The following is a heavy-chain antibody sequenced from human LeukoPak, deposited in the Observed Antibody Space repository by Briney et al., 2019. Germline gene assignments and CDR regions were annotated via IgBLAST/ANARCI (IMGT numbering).Heavy chain of an antibody. CDR3: ARDRIRYGMDV. Sequence: SETLSLTCTVSGVSISSYYWSWIRQPPGKGLEWLGYIYYSGSTNYNPSLKSRVTISVDTSKNQFSLKLSSVTAADTAVYYCARDRIRYGMDVWGQGTTVTVSS. J-gene: IGHJ6*02. CDR1: GVSISSYY. CDR2: IYYSGST. V-gene: IGHV4-59*01.